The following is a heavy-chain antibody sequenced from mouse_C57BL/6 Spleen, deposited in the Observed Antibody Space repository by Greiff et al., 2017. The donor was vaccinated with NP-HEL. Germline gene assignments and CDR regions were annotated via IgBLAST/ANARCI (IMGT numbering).Heavy chain of an antibody. CDR2: IYPGDGDT. D-gene: IGHD1-1*01. J-gene: IGHJ4*01. Sequence: VQLQQSGPELVKPGASVKISCKASGYAFSSSWMNWVKQRPGKGLEWIGRIYPGDGDTNYNGKFKGKATLTADKSSSTAYMQLSSLTSEDSAVYFCARSEYYGSSHYAMDYWGQGTSVTVSS. CDR3: ARSEYYGSSHYAMDY. CDR1: GYAFSSSW. V-gene: IGHV1-82*01.